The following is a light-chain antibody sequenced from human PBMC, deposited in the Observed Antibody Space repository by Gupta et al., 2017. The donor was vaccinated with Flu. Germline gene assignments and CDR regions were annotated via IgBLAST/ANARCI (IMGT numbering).Light chain of an antibody. Sequence: QSVLTQPPSVSAAPGQKVTISCSGSSSNIGNNYVSWYQQLPGTAPKLLIYDNNKRPSGIPDRFPGSKSGKSATLGITGLQTGDEADYYCGTWDSSLSAGVFGGGTKLTVL. J-gene: IGLJ3*02. CDR3: GTWDSSLSAGV. CDR1: SSNIGNNY. CDR2: DNN. V-gene: IGLV1-51*01.